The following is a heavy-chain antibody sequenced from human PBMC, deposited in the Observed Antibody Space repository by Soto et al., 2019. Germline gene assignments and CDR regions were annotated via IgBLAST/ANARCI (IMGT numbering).Heavy chain of an antibody. Sequence: PSETLSLTCTVSGGSISGFYWNWFRQPAGKGLEWIGRTHTGGTTNYKPSLRSRVTMSVDTSKNQFSLKLTSVTAADTAVYYCARISGGTIRWGQGTLVTVSS. D-gene: IGHD3-3*01. J-gene: IGHJ4*02. V-gene: IGHV4-4*07. CDR2: THTGGTT. CDR3: ARISGGTIR. CDR1: GGSISGFY.